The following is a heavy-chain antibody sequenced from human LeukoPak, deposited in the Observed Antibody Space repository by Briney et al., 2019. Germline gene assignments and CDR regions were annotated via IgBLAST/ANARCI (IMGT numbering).Heavy chain of an antibody. Sequence: GGSLRLSCAASGFTFSSCAMHWVRQAPGKGLEWVAVISYDGSNKYYADSVKGRFTISRDNSKNTLYLQTNSLKAEDTAVYYCARGFEYSSSYYYYYGMDVWGQETTVTVSS. V-gene: IGHV3-30-3*01. CDR2: ISYDGSNK. D-gene: IGHD6-6*01. CDR3: ARGFEYSSSYYYYYGMDV. J-gene: IGHJ6*02. CDR1: GFTFSSCA.